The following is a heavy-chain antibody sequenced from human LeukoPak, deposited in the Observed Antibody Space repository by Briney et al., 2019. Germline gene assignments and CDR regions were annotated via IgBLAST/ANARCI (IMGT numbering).Heavy chain of an antibody. Sequence: PGGSLRLSCAASGFTFSNAWMSWVRQAPGKGLEWVSAISGSGGSTYYADSVKGRFTISRDNSKNTLYLQMNSLRAEDTAVYYCAKAPYGSGDLYWGQGTLVTVSS. J-gene: IGHJ4*02. D-gene: IGHD3-10*01. V-gene: IGHV3-23*01. CDR2: ISGSGGST. CDR1: GFTFSNAW. CDR3: AKAPYGSGDLY.